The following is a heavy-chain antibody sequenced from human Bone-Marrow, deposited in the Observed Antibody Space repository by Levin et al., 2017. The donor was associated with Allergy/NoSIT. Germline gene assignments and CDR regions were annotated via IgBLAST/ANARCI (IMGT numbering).Heavy chain of an antibody. J-gene: IGHJ4*02. CDR3: AKGRYSYGLDY. D-gene: IGHD5-18*01. CDR1: GFTFTSYA. V-gene: IGHV3-23*01. CDR2: ISTSGGNT. Sequence: GESLKISCAASGFTFTSYAMSWVRQAPGKGLEWVSGISTSGGNTYYAESVKGRFTISRDTPKNTVYLQMNSLRVEDTAVYYCAKGRYSYGLDYWGQGTLVTVSS.